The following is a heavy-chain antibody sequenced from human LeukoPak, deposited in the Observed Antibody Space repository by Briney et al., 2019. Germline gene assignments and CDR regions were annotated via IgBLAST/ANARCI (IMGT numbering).Heavy chain of an antibody. CDR1: GFTFSSYE. V-gene: IGHV3-48*03. CDR3: AREYGSGSYYSV. J-gene: IGHJ6*04. CDR2: ISSSGSTI. D-gene: IGHD3-10*01. Sequence: GGSLRLSCAASGFTFSSYEMNWVRQAPGKGLEWVSYISSSGSTIYYADSVKGRFTISRDNAKNSLYLQMNSLRAEDTAVYYCAREYGSGSYYSVWGKGTTVTISS.